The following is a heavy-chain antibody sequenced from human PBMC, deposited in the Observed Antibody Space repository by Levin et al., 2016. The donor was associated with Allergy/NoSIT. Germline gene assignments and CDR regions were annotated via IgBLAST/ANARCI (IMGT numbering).Heavy chain of an antibody. CDR3: ARDIDAGGSGNC. CDR2: IYSSGST. J-gene: IGHJ4*02. D-gene: IGHD3-10*01. V-gene: IGHV4-30-4*07. Sequence: WIRQPPGKGLEWIGYIYSSGSTYYNPSLKSRLTISLDMSKNQISLKLRSVTAADTAVYYCARDIDAGGSGNCWGQGTLVTVSS.